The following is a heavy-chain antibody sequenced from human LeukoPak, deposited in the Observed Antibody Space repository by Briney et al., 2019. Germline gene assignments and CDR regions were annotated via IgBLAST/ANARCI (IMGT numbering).Heavy chain of an antibody. CDR1: GGSISSSIYY. D-gene: IGHD3-3*01. J-gene: IGHJ4*02. CDR3: ARLMDYDFWSGYFQYYFDC. V-gene: IGHV4-39*01. Sequence: SETLSLTCTVSGGSISSSIYYWGWIRQPPGKGLEWIGSIYYSGSTYYNPSLKSRVTISVDTSKNQFSLKLSSVTAADTAVYYCARLMDYDFWSGYFQYYFDCWGQGTLVTVSS. CDR2: IYYSGST.